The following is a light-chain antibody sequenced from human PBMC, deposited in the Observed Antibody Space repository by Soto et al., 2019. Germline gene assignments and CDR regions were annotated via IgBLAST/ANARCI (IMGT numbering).Light chain of an antibody. CDR1: PSVSST. Sequence: EIVLTQSPGTLSVSPGERATLSCRASPSVSSTLAWYHQKPGQAPRLLFYGASTGATGIPARFSGSGSETEFTLSISRLQSEDFAVYYCQQYDNSTGRFGQGTKVEIK. CDR3: QQYDNSTGR. J-gene: IGKJ1*01. CDR2: GAS. V-gene: IGKV3-15*01.